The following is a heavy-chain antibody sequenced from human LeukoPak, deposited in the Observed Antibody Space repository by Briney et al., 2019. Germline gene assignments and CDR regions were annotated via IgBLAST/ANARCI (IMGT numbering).Heavy chain of an antibody. CDR1: GFTVSSNS. CDR2: IYYGGST. CDR3: ARVAKDCGGDCVSDY. J-gene: IGHJ4*02. Sequence: GGSLRLSCAASGFTVSSNSMRCVRQTPGKGLEWVSVIYYGGSTFYADSVQGRVSMSRDNSKNILYLQINNLRAEDSAVYYCARVAKDCGGDCVSDYWGQGTLVTVSS. V-gene: IGHV3-66*01. D-gene: IGHD2-21*02.